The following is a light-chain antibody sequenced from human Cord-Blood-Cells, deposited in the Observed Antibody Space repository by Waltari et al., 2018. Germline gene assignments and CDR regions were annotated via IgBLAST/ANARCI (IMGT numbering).Light chain of an antibody. Sequence: QSALTQPRSVSGSPGQSVTISCTGTSSDVGGYNYVSWYPHHPGKAPKLMIYDVSKRPSGVPDRFSGSKSGNTASLTISGLQAEDEADYYCCSYAGSYTVFGGGTKLTVL. J-gene: IGLJ2*01. CDR1: SSDVGGYNY. CDR2: DVS. V-gene: IGLV2-11*01. CDR3: CSYAGSYTV.